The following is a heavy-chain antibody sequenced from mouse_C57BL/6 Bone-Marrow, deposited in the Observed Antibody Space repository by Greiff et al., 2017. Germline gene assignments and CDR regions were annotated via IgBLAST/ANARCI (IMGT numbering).Heavy chain of an antibody. J-gene: IGHJ3*01. D-gene: IGHD1-1*01. Sequence: DVLLVESGEGLVKPGGSLKLSCAASGFTFSSYAMPWVRQTPEKRLEWVAYISSGSDYIYYADTVKGRFTISRDNARNTLYLQMSSLKSEDTAMYYCTRDQGLLLFAYWGQGTLVTVSA. CDR3: TRDQGLLLFAY. V-gene: IGHV5-9-1*02. CDR2: ISSGSDYI. CDR1: GFTFSSYA.